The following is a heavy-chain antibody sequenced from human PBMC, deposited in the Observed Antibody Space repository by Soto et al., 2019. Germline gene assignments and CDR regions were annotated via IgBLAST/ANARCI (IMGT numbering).Heavy chain of an antibody. CDR3: AKEIAVAVATPPEY. Sequence: EVQLLQSGGGLVQPGGSLRLSCTASGFIYSIYAMAWVRQAPGKGLEWVSAISGSGGETYYVDSVKGRFTISRDNSKNTVYLQMTNLRAEDTAVYYCAKEIAVAVATPPEYWGQGTLVTVSS. CDR2: ISGSGGET. V-gene: IGHV3-23*01. J-gene: IGHJ4*02. CDR1: GFIYSIYA. D-gene: IGHD5-12*01.